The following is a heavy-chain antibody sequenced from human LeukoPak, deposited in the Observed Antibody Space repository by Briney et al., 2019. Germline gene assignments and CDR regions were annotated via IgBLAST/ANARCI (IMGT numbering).Heavy chain of an antibody. CDR1: GYTFTSYG. Sequence: ASVKVACKASGYTFTSYGISWVRQAPGQGLEWMGWISAYNGNTNYAQKLQGRVTMTTDTSTSTAYMELRSLRSDDTAVYYCARDHSSSRKEVNDYWGQGTLVTVSS. V-gene: IGHV1-18*01. CDR2: ISAYNGNT. CDR3: ARDHSSSRKEVNDY. J-gene: IGHJ4*02. D-gene: IGHD6-6*01.